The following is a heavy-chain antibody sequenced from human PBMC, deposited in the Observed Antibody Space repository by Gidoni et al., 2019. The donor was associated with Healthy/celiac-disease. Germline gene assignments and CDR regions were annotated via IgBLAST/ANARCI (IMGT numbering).Heavy chain of an antibody. D-gene: IGHD6-19*01. CDR1: GDSVPSNSDA. Sequence: QVQLPQSGPGLVKPSQTLSLTCAISGDSVPSNSDAWNWIRQSPSGGLEWLGRTYYRSKWYNDYAVSVKSRITISPDTSKNQFSLQLNSVAPEDTAVYYCAMFGYSSGWAGDYWGQGTLVTVSS. CDR3: AMFGYSSGWAGDY. J-gene: IGHJ4*02. V-gene: IGHV6-1*01. CDR2: TYYRSKWYN.